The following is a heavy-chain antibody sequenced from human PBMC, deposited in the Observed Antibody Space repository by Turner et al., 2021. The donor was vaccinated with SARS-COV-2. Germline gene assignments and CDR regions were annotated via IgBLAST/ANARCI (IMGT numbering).Heavy chain of an antibody. D-gene: IGHD3-10*01. CDR2: IYCGVNT. CDR3: AGDGGGSGSYCYFDY. CDR1: GFTVSNNY. Sequence: EVLLVESGGGLIQPGGSLRLSCDASGFTVSNNYISWVRQAPGKVLEWVSVIYCGVNTYYADSVKGRFTISRDNSKNTLYLQMNSLRAEDTAVYYCAGDGGGSGSYCYFDYWGQGTLVTVSS. J-gene: IGHJ4*02. V-gene: IGHV3-53*01.